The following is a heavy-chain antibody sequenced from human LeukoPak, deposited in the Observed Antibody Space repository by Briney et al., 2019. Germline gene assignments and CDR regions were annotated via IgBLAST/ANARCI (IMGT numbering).Heavy chain of an antibody. J-gene: IGHJ4*02. CDR2: FDPEDGET. Sequence: ASVKVSCKVSGYTLTELSMHWVRQAPGKGLEWMGGFDPEDGETIYAQKFQGRGTMTEDTSTDTAYMELSSLRSEDTAVYYCATYSGYDALTPYFDYWGQGTLVTVSS. D-gene: IGHD5-12*01. CDR3: ATYSGYDALTPYFDY. V-gene: IGHV1-24*01. CDR1: GYTLTELS.